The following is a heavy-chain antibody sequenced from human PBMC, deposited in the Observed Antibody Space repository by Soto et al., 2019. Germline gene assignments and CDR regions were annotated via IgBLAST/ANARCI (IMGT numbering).Heavy chain of an antibody. D-gene: IGHD3-3*01. V-gene: IGHV4-34*01. J-gene: IGHJ4*02. Sequence: SETLSLTCAVYGGSFSGYYWSWIRQPPGKGLEWIGEINHSGSTNYNPSLKSRVAISVDTSKNQFSLKLSYVTAADTVVYYCARPTYYFFCIVYSPVRWSRPRDWYYFAFWGRGTLVTVSS. CDR2: INHSGST. CDR3: ARPTYYFFCIVYSPVRWSRPRDWYYFAF. CDR1: GGSFSGYY.